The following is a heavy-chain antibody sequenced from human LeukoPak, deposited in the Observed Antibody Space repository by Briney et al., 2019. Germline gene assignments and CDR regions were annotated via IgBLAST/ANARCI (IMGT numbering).Heavy chain of an antibody. Sequence: GGSLRLSCAASGFGFSNYWMGWVRQTPGRGLEWVAYIKPDGSVTQYVDSVKGRFTISRDNAQSSLSLQMNSLGAEDTAVYYCVRYGVAYGMDVWGQGTTVTVS. V-gene: IGHV3-7*01. J-gene: IGHJ6*02. CDR3: VRYGVAYGMDV. CDR2: IKPDGSVT. CDR1: GFGFSNYW. D-gene: IGHD2-15*01.